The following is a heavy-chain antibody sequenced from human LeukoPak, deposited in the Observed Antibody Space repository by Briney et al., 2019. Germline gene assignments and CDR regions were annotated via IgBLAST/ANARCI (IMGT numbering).Heavy chain of an antibody. CDR1: GFTFSSYA. J-gene: IGHJ4*02. D-gene: IGHD4-17*01. V-gene: IGHV3-23*01. Sequence: GGSLRLSCAASGFTFSSYAMSWVRQAPGKGLEWVSGISGSGTSTYYADSVRGRFTISRDNHWNTLYLQMNNLRAEDAAVYYCANKEGYGASAYWGQGALVTVSS. CDR3: ANKEGYGASAY. CDR2: ISGSGTST.